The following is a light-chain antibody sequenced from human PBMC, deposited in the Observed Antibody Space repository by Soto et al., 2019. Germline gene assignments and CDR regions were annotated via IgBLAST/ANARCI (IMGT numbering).Light chain of an antibody. J-gene: IGLJ2*01. Sequence: QSALTQPASGSGSPGQSITISCTGTSSDVGAYNYVSWYQQHPGKAPKLMISEVSKRPSGVSNRFSGSKSGNTASLTISGLQDEDEAHYYCSSFTSSNTVVFGGGTQLTVL. CDR3: SSFTSSNTVV. CDR1: SSDVGAYNY. V-gene: IGLV2-14*01. CDR2: EVS.